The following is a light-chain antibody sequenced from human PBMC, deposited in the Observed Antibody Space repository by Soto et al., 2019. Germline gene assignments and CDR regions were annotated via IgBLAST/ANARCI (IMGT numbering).Light chain of an antibody. Sequence: EVVMTQSPATLSVSPGEIATLSCRASQSVRSNLAWYQQKPGQPPRLLIYAASTRVTTIPPRFSGSEFCAEFTLSINSLQSDNFAVYYRKQYNSWPTTFGQGTKVLIK. CDR2: AAS. J-gene: IGKJ1*01. CDR3: KQYNSWPTT. CDR1: QSVRSN. V-gene: IGKV3-15*01.